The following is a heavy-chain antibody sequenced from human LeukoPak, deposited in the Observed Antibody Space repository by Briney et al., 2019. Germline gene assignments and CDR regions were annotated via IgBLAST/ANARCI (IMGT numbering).Heavy chain of an antibody. CDR1: GFTFSSYS. J-gene: IGHJ6*03. V-gene: IGHV3-21*01. CDR3: ARVGGTTKYYMDV. D-gene: IGHD1-7*01. Sequence: GGSLRLSCAASGFTFSSYSMNWVRQAPGKGLEWVSSISSSSSYIYYADSVKGRFTISRDNAKNSLYLQMNSLRAEDTAVYYCARVGGTTKYYMDVWGKGTTVTVSS. CDR2: ISSSSSYI.